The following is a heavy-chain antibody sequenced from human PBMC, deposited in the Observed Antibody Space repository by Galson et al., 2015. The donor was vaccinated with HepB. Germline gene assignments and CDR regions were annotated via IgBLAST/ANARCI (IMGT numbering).Heavy chain of an antibody. CDR1: GFTFGDYA. CDR2: IRSKAYGGTT. CDR3: SIGGNWYGAYFDY. J-gene: IGHJ4*02. Sequence: SLRLSCAASGFTFGDYAMSWFRQAPGKGLEWVGFIRSKAYGGTTEYAASVKGRFTISRDDSKSIAYLQMNSLKTEDTAVYYCSIGGNWYGAYFDYWGQGTLVTVSS. V-gene: IGHV3-49*03. D-gene: IGHD1-1*01.